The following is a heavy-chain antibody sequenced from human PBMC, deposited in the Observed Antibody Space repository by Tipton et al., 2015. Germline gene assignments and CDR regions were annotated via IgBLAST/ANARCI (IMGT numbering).Heavy chain of an antibody. CDR1: GYTFSDHY. J-gene: IGHJ2*01. CDR2: INPDLGST. V-gene: IGHV1-46*01. D-gene: IGHD1-14*01. CDR3: TRGPDSSAFYWFFDV. Sequence: QSGPEVKKPGASVMLSCKASGYTFSDHYIHWVRQAPGQGLEWVGLINPDLGSTRFAYMFQGRVTMTTDTPTDTVYMDLKGLTYDDTATYFCTRGPDSSAFYWFFDVWGRGTQVTVSS.